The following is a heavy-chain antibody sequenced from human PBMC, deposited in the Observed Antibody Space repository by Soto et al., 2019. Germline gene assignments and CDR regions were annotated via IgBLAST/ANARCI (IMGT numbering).Heavy chain of an antibody. V-gene: IGHV3-15*07. Sequence: EVQLVESGGDLVKPGGSLRLSCAASGFIFSHAWFHWVRQPPGKGLELVGRVKNNGGATDYAPAVKGRFIISRDDSKDMVYLQMSSLRTEDTAIYYCAADRGPPYDSNNWFDPWGQGTLVTVSS. CDR1: GFIFSHAW. CDR3: AADRGPPYDSNNWFDP. CDR2: VKNNGGAT. J-gene: IGHJ5*02. D-gene: IGHD2-21*01.